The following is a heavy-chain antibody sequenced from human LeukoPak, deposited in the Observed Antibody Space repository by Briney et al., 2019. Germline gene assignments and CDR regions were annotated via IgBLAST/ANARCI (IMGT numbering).Heavy chain of an antibody. J-gene: IGHJ6*04. CDR1: GASISSYY. V-gene: IGHV4-59*01. CDR3: ARDDLYGSSISCHYYGMDV. Sequence: SETLSLTCTVSGASISSYYWSWIRQPPGKGLEWIGYIYYSGSTNYNPSLKSRVTISVDTSKNQFSLKLTSVTAADTAVYYCARDDLYGSSISCHYYGMDVWGKGTTVTVSS. CDR2: IYYSGST. D-gene: IGHD2-2*01.